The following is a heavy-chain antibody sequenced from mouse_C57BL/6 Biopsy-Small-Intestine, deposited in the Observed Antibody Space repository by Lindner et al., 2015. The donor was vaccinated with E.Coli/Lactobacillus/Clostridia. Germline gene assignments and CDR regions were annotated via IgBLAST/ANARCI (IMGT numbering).Heavy chain of an antibody. Sequence: VQLQESGAELVRPGTSVKVSCKASGYAFTNYLIEWVKQRPGQGLEWIGVINPGGGGTQYNEKFKDKATLTADKSSSTAYMQLSSLTSEDSAVYFCAREGVTSWFAYWGQGTPVTVSA. CDR2: INPGGGGT. CDR3: AREGVTSWFAY. CDR1: GYAFTNYL. D-gene: IGHD2-5*01. J-gene: IGHJ3*01. V-gene: IGHV1-54*01.